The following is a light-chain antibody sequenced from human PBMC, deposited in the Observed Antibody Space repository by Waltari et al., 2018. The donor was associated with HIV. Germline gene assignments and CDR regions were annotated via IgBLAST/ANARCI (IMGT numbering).Light chain of an antibody. CDR1: SSNIGSNT. Sequence: QSVLTQPPSASGTPGQRVTISCSGSSSNIGSNTVNWYQQLPGTAPKLLIYSNNQRPSGVADRVSGSKSGTSSSLAISGLQSEDEADYYCAAWDDSLNGVVFGGGTKLTVL. CDR3: AAWDDSLNGVV. V-gene: IGLV1-44*01. J-gene: IGLJ2*01. CDR2: SNN.